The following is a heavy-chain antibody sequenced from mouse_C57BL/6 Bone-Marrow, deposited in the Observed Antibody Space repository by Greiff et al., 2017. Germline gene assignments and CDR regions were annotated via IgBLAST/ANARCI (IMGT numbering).Heavy chain of an antibody. J-gene: IGHJ1*03. Sequence: QVQLQQSGAELVRPGASVTLSCKASGYTFSDYEMHWVKQTPVHGLEWIGAIDPETGGTAYNQKFKGKAILTADKSSSTAYMELLCLTSEVSAFYYCTSEGILITTVVANCYFDFWGTGPTVTVSS. CDR2: IDPETGGT. CDR3: TSEGILITTVVANCYFDF. CDR1: GYTFSDYE. V-gene: IGHV1-15*01. D-gene: IGHD1-1*01.